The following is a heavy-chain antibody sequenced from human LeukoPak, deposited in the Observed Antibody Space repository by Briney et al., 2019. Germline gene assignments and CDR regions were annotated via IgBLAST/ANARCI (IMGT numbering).Heavy chain of an antibody. CDR1: GYTFTSYD. CDR2: MNPNSGNT. J-gene: IGHJ4*02. V-gene: IGHV1-8*01. CDR3: ARGPPYYYGSSGPIDY. D-gene: IGHD3-22*01. Sequence: ASVKVSCKASGYTFTSYDINWVRQATGQGLEWMGWMNPNSGNTGYAQKFQGRVTMTRNTSISTAYMELSSLRSEDTAVYYCARGPPYYYGSSGPIDYWGQGALVTVSS.